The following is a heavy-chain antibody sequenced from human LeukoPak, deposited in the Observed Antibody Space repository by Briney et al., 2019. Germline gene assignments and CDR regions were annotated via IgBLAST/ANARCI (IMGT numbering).Heavy chain of an antibody. J-gene: IGHJ5*02. D-gene: IGHD6-6*01. CDR2: IKQDGSEK. Sequence: GGSLRLSCAASGFTFSSYWMSWVRQAPGKGLEWVANIKQDGSEKYYVDSVKGRFTISRDNAKNSLYLQMNSLRAEDTAVYYCARDGEYSSSTPENWFDPWGQGTLVTVSS. CDR3: ARDGEYSSSTPENWFDP. CDR1: GFTFSSYW. V-gene: IGHV3-7*01.